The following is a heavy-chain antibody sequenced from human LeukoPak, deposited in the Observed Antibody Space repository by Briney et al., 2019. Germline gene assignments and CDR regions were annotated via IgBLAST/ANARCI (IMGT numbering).Heavy chain of an antibody. CDR3: ATSSGSRGLYFDF. Sequence: GGSLRLSCAASGFTFITFWMSWVRQAPGKGLERVANIKEDGSEKYYVDSVKGRFTISRDSAKNSLYLQMNSLRAEDTAVYYCATSSGSRGLYFDFWGQGTLVTVSS. V-gene: IGHV3-7*01. D-gene: IGHD3-22*01. CDR1: GFTFITFW. CDR2: IKEDGSEK. J-gene: IGHJ4*02.